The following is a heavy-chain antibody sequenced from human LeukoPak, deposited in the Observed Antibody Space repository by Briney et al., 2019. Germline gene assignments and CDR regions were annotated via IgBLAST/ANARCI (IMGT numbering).Heavy chain of an antibody. J-gene: IGHJ4*02. V-gene: IGHV1-18*01. Sequence: ASVKVSCMASGYTFTSYSISWVRQAPGQGLEWMGWISAYNGNTIYAQKVKGRVTITTDTSTSTAYIELRSLNSDDTAVYYCARASYCSDGSCYSDYWGQGTLVTVSS. D-gene: IGHD2-15*01. CDR1: GYTFTSYS. CDR2: ISAYNGNT. CDR3: ARASYCSDGSCYSDY.